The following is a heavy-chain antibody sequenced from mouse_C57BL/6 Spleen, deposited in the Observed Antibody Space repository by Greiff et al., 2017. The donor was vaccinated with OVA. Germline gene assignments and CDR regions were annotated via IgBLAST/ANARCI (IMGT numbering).Heavy chain of an antibody. V-gene: IGHV1-55*01. D-gene: IGHD2-10*01. CDR1: GYTFTSYW. Sequence: LVESGAELVKPGASAKMSCKASGYTFTSYWITWVKQRPGQGLEWIGDIYPGSGSTNYTEKFKSKATLTVDTSSSTAYMQLSSLTSEDSAVYYCAKGAYSYAMDYWGQGTSVTVSS. CDR2: IYPGSGST. CDR3: AKGAYSYAMDY. J-gene: IGHJ4*01.